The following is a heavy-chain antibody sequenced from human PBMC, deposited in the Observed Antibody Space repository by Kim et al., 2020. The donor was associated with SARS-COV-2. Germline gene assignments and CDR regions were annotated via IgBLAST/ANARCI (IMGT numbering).Heavy chain of an antibody. CDR3: ARDGYIVGAHYYFDY. J-gene: IGHJ4*02. D-gene: IGHD1-26*01. Sequence: GGSLRLSCAASGFTFSSYWMHWVRQAPGKGLVWVSRINSDGSSTSYADSVKGRFTISRDNAKNTLYLQMNSLRAEDTAVYYCARDGYIVGAHYYFDYWGQGTPVTLSS. V-gene: IGHV3-74*01. CDR2: INSDGSST. CDR1: GFTFSSYW.